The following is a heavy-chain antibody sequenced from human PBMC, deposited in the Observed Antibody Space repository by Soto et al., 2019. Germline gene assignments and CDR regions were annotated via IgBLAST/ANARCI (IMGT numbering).Heavy chain of an antibody. V-gene: IGHV4-31*03. Sequence: NPSETLDITSTVSGGSISSGGYYWSWIRQHPGKGLEWIGYIYYSGSTYYNPSLKSRVTISVDTSKNQFSLKLRSVTAADTAVYYCARESPQYASSFYVLDFCGQGTTVTVSS. CDR1: GGSISSGGYY. J-gene: IGHJ6*02. CDR3: ARESPQYASSFYVLDF. CDR2: IYYSGST. D-gene: IGHD2-2*01.